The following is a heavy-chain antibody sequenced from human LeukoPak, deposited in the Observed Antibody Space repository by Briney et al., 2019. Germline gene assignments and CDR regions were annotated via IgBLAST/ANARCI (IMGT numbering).Heavy chain of an antibody. CDR2: ISNDGVNK. J-gene: IGHJ3*02. V-gene: IGHV3-30*09. D-gene: IGHD3-10*01. CDR3: ARGPGSGFGAIDI. Sequence: SGGSLRLSCAASGFTFSSSAMHWVRQAPGKGLEWVAIISNDGVNKFYADSLKGRFAISRDNAKNSLYLQMNSLRAEDTAVYYCARGPGSGFGAIDIWGQGTMVTVSS. CDR1: GFTFSSSA.